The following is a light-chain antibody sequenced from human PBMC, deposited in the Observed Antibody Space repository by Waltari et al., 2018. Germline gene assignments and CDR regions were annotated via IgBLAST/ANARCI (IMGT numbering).Light chain of an antibody. CDR2: RDD. CDR1: SDSVGNQG. J-gene: IGLJ3*02. Sequence: HAGLTQPPSVSKGLRQTATLTCTGNSDSVGNQGAGWLQQHPGHPPKLLSYRDDDRPSGSSDRFSASRSGNTASLTITGLQAEDEADYFCSAWDSSLSSWVFGGGTKLTVL. V-gene: IGLV10-54*01. CDR3: SAWDSSLSSWV.